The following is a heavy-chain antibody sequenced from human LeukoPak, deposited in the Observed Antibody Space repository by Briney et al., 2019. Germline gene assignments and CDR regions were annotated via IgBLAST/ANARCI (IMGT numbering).Heavy chain of an antibody. CDR2: ISSDGSTK. CDR3: ARGARRWEMATSTFDY. D-gene: IGHD5-24*01. CDR1: GFTFSSYA. J-gene: IGHJ4*02. V-gene: IGHV3-30*04. Sequence: GGSLRLSCAASGFTFSSYAMHWVRQAPGKGLDWVALISSDGSTKYYADSVKGRFTISRDNSKNTLYLQMNSLRAEDTAVCYCARGARRWEMATSTFDYWGQGTLVTVSS.